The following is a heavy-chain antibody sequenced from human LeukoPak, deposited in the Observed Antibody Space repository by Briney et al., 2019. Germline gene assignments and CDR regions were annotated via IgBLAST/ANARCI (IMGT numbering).Heavy chain of an antibody. CDR2: ISGSGGST. D-gene: IGHD4-23*01. CDR1: GFTFSSYA. J-gene: IGHJ4*02. CDR3: ARGYGGNRLDY. Sequence: GGSLRLSCAASGFTFSSYAMSWVRQAPGKGLEWVSAISGSGGSTYYADSVKGRFTISRDNSKNTLNLQMNSLRSEDTAVYYCARGYGGNRLDYWGQGTLVTVSS. V-gene: IGHV3-23*01.